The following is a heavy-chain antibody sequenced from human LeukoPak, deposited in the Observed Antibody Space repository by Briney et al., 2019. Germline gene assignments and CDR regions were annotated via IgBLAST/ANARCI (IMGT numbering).Heavy chain of an antibody. CDR2: ISYSGST. D-gene: IGHD4-11*01. CDR3: TVGPHHYFDS. J-gene: IGHJ4*02. CDR1: GGSINSGGYY. Sequence: SQTLSLTCTVSGGSINSGGYYWSWIRQHPGKGLEWTGYISYSGSTYYNPSLKSRVTISLDTSKNQFSLRLSSVSAADTAVYFCTVGPHHYFDSWGQGTLITVSS. V-gene: IGHV4-31*03.